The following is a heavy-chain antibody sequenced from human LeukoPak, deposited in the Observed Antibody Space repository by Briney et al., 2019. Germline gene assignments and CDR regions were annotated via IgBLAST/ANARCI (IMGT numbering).Heavy chain of an antibody. Sequence: SETLSLTCTVSGGSVSSINYYWSWIRQPPGKGLEWIGYVFHSGSTNYNPSLKSRVTISVDTSRNQFSLRLSSVTAADTAVYYCARDSGAFDVWGQGTMVTVSS. V-gene: IGHV4-61*01. CDR2: VFHSGST. CDR1: GGSVSSINYY. J-gene: IGHJ3*01. CDR3: ARDSGAFDV.